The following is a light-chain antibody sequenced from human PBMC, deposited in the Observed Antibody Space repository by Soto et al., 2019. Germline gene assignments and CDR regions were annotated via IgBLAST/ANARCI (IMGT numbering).Light chain of an antibody. J-gene: IGLJ1*01. CDR2: EVT. V-gene: IGLV2-8*01. CDR1: SSDVGGYNY. CDR3: SSYADSNSYV. Sequence: QSALTQPPSASGSPGQSVTISCTRTSSDVGGYNYVYWYQQHPGKAPKLMIYEVTKRPSGVPDRFSGSKSGNTASLTVSGLQAEDEADYYCSSYADSNSYVFGTGTKLTVL.